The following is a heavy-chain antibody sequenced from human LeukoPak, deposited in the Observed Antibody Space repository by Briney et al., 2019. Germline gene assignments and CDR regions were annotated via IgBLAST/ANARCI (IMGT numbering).Heavy chain of an antibody. CDR3: AKDRGGYYDSSGYLTALDY. CDR2: IWYEGGNK. D-gene: IGHD3-22*01. Sequence: GGSLRLSCAASGFTFSSYGMQSVRQAPGKGLESVSRIWYEGGNKYYAHSVRGRFTISRDNTKNTLYLQMNSLRAEDTAVYFCAKDRGGYYDSSGYLTALDYWGQGTLVTVSS. V-gene: IGHV3-33*06. CDR1: GFTFSSYG. J-gene: IGHJ4*02.